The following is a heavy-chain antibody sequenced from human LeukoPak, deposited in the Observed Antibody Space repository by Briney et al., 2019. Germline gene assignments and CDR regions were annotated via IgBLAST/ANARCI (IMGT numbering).Heavy chain of an antibody. CDR3: ARRRYCSSTNCYGDWFDP. V-gene: IGHV3-74*01. J-gene: IGHJ5*02. Sequence: GGSLRLSCAASGFTFSNHWMHWVRQAPGKGLVWVSRINSDGNGTSYADSVKGRFTISRDNAKNTLYLQMNSLRAEDTAVYYCARRRYCSSTNCYGDWFDPWGQGTLVTVSS. CDR1: GFTFSNHW. CDR2: INSDGNGT. D-gene: IGHD2-2*01.